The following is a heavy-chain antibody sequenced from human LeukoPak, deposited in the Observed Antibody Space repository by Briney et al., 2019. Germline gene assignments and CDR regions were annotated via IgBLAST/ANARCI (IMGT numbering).Heavy chain of an antibody. CDR3: ARGGRGYRNWFDP. CDR2: INYSGTT. Sequence: SETLSLTCAVYGGSFNYYYWTWIRQSPGKGLEWIGEINYSGTTNYNPSLKSRVTISVDTSKNQFSLKLSSVTAADTAVYYCARGGRGYRNWFDPWGQGTLVTVSS. CDR1: GGSFNYYY. V-gene: IGHV4-34*01. J-gene: IGHJ5*02. D-gene: IGHD5-18*01.